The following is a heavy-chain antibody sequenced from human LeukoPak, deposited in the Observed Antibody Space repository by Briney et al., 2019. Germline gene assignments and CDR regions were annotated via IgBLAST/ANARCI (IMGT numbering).Heavy chain of an antibody. CDR3: ARDHWHYDSSGYAN. D-gene: IGHD3-22*01. Sequence: PGGSLRLSCAASGFTFSRYSMNWVRQAPGKGLEWVSSISSSSSYIYYADSVKGRFTISRDNAKNSLYLQMNSLRAEDTAVYYCARDHWHYDSSGYANWCQGTLVTVSS. CDR1: GFTFSRYS. CDR2: ISSSSSYI. V-gene: IGHV3-21*01. J-gene: IGHJ4*02.